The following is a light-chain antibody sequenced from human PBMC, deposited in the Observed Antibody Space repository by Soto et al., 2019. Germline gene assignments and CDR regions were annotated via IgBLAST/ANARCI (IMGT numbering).Light chain of an antibody. V-gene: IGLV1-40*01. CDR2: GNS. CDR1: SSNIGAGYD. CDR3: QTYDSSLSGVV. J-gene: IGLJ2*01. Sequence: QSALTQPPSVSGAPGQWVTISCTGSSSNIGAGYDVYWYQQLPGTAPKLLIYGNSNRPSGVPDRFSGSKSGTSASLAIAGRQAVDEADYYSQTYDSSLSGVVFGEGTKLTV.